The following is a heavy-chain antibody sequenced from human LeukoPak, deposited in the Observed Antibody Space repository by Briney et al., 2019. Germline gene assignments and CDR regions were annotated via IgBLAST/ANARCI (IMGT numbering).Heavy chain of an antibody. J-gene: IGHJ4*02. Sequence: SGGSLRLSCVASGFTVSSNYMSWVRQAPGKGLEWVGFIRSKAYGGTTEYAASVKGRFTISRDDSKSIAYLQMNSLKTEDTAVYYCTREPLFTIDYYDSSGYYLPLYWGQGTLVTVSS. V-gene: IGHV3-49*04. CDR3: TREPLFTIDYYDSSGYYLPLY. D-gene: IGHD3-22*01. CDR1: GFTVSSNY. CDR2: IRSKAYGGTT.